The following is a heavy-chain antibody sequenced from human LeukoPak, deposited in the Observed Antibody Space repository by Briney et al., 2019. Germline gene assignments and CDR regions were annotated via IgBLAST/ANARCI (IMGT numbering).Heavy chain of an antibody. J-gene: IGHJ4*02. Sequence: GGSLRLSCAASGFTFSSYGMHWVRQAPGKGLEWVAVISYDGSNKYYADSVKGRFTISRDNSKNTLYLQMNSLRAEDTAVYYCAKPLLGATPFDYWGQGTLVTVSS. CDR1: GFTFSSYG. V-gene: IGHV3-30*18. D-gene: IGHD1-26*01. CDR2: ISYDGSNK. CDR3: AKPLLGATPFDY.